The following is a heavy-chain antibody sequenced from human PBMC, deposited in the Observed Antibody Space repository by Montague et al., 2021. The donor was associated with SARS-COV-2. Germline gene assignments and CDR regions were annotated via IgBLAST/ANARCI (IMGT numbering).Heavy chain of an antibody. D-gene: IGHD2-15*01. J-gene: IGHJ4*02. CDR3: AIPGGYCTGGSCYYVY. CDR1: GGSISTYY. CDR2: IYYSGST. V-gene: IGHV4-59*01. Sequence: SETLSLTCSVSGGSISTYYWSWIRQPPGKGLEWIGYIYYSGSTNYNPSLKSRVTISIDTSKNQFSLELSSVTAADMAVYYCAIPGGYCTGGSCYYVYWGQGTLVTVSS.